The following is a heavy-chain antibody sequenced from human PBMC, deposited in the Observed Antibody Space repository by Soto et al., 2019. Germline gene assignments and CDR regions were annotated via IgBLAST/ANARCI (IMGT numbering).Heavy chain of an antibody. CDR3: RGGWAYYGMDV. CDR1: GFTFSSYG. CDR2: ISYDGSNK. Sequence: GGSLRLSCAASGFTFSSYGMHWVRQAPGKGLEWVAVISYDGSNKYYADSVKGRFTISRDNSKNTLYLQMNSLIAEDTAVYYCRGGWAYYGMDVWGQGTTVTVSS. D-gene: IGHD6-19*01. V-gene: IGHV3-30*03. J-gene: IGHJ6*02.